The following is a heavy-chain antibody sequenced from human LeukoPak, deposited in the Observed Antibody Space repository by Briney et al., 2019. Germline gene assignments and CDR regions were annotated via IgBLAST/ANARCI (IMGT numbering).Heavy chain of an antibody. CDR2: ISSSGSTI. Sequence: GGSLRLSCAASGFTFSSYEMHWVRQAPGKGLEWVSYISSSGSTIYYADSVKGRFTISRDNAKNSLYLQMNSLRAEDTAIYYCARDERLLSFLKWGQGTLVTVSS. V-gene: IGHV3-48*03. CDR3: ARDERLLSFLK. CDR1: GFTFSSYE. J-gene: IGHJ4*02. D-gene: IGHD3-3*01.